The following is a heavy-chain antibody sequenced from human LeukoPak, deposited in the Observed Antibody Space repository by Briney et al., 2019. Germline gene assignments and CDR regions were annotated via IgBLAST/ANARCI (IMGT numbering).Heavy chain of an antibody. Sequence: SETLSLTCAVYGGSFSGYYWSWIRQPPGKGLEWIGEINHSGSTNYNPSLKSRVTMSVDTPKNQFSLKLTSVTAADTAVYYCARGGGNGGGWVGHYYYMDVWGKGTTVTVS. V-gene: IGHV4-34*01. J-gene: IGHJ6*03. CDR1: GGSFSGYY. CDR3: ARGGGNGGGWVGHYYYMDV. D-gene: IGHD4-23*01. CDR2: INHSGST.